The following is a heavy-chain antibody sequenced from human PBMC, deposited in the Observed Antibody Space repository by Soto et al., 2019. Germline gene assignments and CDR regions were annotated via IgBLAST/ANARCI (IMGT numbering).Heavy chain of an antibody. CDR3: ARVGSGWKAPNYLAS. CDR2: NNYRADT. CDR1: GGSIDNNGYS. Sequence: TLSLTCTVSGGSIDNNGYSWTWIRQRQGGGLEWLGSNNYRADTYYTPSLRSRITISLDTSQNQFSLWLTSVTAADMGIYYCARVGSGWKAPNYLASWGQGVLLTVSA. D-gene: IGHD6-19*01. V-gene: IGHV4-31*03. J-gene: IGHJ5*02.